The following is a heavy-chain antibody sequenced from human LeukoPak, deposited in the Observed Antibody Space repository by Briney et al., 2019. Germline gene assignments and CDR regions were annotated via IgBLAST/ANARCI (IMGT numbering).Heavy chain of an antibody. J-gene: IGHJ4*02. Sequence: ASVKVSCKASGYTFTSYDINWVRQATGQRLEWMGWMNPNSGNAGYAQKFQGRVTMTRNTSISTAYMELSSLRSEDTAVYYCARRLSGGWDDTFDYWGQGTLVTVSS. CDR3: ARRLSGGWDDTFDY. CDR2: MNPNSGNA. D-gene: IGHD6-19*01. V-gene: IGHV1-8*01. CDR1: GYTFTSYD.